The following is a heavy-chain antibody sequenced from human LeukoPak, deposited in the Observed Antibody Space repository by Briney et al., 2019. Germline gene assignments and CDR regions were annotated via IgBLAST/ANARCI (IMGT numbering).Heavy chain of an antibody. CDR3: AKGSIAVAGTMDY. Sequence: PGRSLRLSCAASGFTFSSYGMHWVRQAPGKGLEWGAVISYDGSNKYYADSVKGRFTISRDNSKNTLYLQMNSLRAEDTAVYYCAKGSIAVAGTMDYWGQGTLVTVSS. J-gene: IGHJ4*02. V-gene: IGHV3-30*18. CDR1: GFTFSSYG. CDR2: ISYDGSNK. D-gene: IGHD6-19*01.